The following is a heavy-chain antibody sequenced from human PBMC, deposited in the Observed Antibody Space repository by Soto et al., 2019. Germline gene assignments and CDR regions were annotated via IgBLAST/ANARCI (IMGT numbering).Heavy chain of an antibody. J-gene: IGHJ5*02. CDR1: GLTFSSYS. CDR2: ISDSGGST. CDR3: ARDLSILPGYCSGGSCYSAPWFDP. Sequence: QPGGSLRLSCAASGLTFSSYSMSWVRKEPGKGLEWVSAISDSGGSTYYADSVKGRFTISRDNSKNTLYLQMNSLRAEDTAVYYCARDLSILPGYCSGGSCYSAPWFDPWGQGTLVTVSS. V-gene: IGHV3-23*01. D-gene: IGHD2-15*01.